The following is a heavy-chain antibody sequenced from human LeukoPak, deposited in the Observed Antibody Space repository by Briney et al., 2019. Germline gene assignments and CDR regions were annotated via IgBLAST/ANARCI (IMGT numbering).Heavy chain of an antibody. CDR1: GGSISSYY. Sequence: PSETLSLTCTVSGGSISSYYWSWIRQPPGKGLEWIGYIYYSGSTNYNPSLKSRVTISVDTSKNQFSLKLSSVTAADTAVYYCARTSSSWYQQGIDYWGQGTLVTVSS. V-gene: IGHV4-59*08. CDR3: ARTSSSWYQQGIDY. D-gene: IGHD6-13*01. J-gene: IGHJ4*02. CDR2: IYYSGST.